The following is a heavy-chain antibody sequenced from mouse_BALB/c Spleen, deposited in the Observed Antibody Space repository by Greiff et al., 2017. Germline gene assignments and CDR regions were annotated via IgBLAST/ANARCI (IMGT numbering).Heavy chain of an antibody. J-gene: IGHJ3*01. V-gene: IGHV2-9*02. Sequence: LLKESGPGLVAPSQSLSITCTVSGFSLTSYGVHWVRQPPGKGLEWLGVIWAGGSTNYNSALMSRLSISKDNSKSQVFLKMNSLQTDDTAMYYCASTYGYPFAYWGQGTLVTVSA. CDR3: ASTYGYPFAY. D-gene: IGHD2-2*01. CDR2: IWAGGST. CDR1: GFSLTSYG.